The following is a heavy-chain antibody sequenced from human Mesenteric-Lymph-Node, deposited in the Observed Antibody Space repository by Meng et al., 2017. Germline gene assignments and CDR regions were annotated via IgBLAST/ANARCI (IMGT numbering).Heavy chain of an antibody. CDR2: IKQDGSEK. V-gene: IGHV3-7*01. CDR1: GFTFSSYA. Sequence: GESLKISCAASGFTFSSYAMSWVRQAPGKGLEWVANIKQDGSEKYYVDSVKGRFTISRDNAKNSLYLDLNLLRADDTAVYYCARDPTYSSNSNYYDALDIWGQGAMVTVSS. D-gene: IGHD4-11*01. CDR3: ARDPTYSSNSNYYDALDI. J-gene: IGHJ3*02.